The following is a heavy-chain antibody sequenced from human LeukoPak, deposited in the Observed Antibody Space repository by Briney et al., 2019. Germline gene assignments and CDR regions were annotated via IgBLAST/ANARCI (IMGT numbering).Heavy chain of an antibody. CDR3: ARDLVVTPSGEDY. V-gene: IGHV1-46*01. Sequence: ASVKVSCKASGYTFTSYYMHWVRQAPGQGLEWMGIIDPSGGSTSYAQKFQGRVTLTRDTSTSTVYMELSSLRSEDTAVYYCARDLVVTPSGEDYWGQGTLVTVSS. D-gene: IGHD4-23*01. CDR1: GYTFTSYY. J-gene: IGHJ4*02. CDR2: IDPSGGST.